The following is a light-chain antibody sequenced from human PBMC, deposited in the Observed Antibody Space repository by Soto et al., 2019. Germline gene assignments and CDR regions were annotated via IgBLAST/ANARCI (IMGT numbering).Light chain of an antibody. CDR3: QQSYSLPT. V-gene: IGKV1-39*01. CDR2: AAS. CDR1: QSISSY. Sequence: DIQMTQSPSSLSGSVGDRFTITCRASQSISSYLNWYQQKPGKAPKVLIYAASSLQSGVPSRFSGSGSGTDFTLTISSLQPEDFATYYCQQSYSLPTFGQGTRLEIK. J-gene: IGKJ5*01.